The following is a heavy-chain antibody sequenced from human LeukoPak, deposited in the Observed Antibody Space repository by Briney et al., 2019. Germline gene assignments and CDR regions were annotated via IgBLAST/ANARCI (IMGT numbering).Heavy chain of an antibody. J-gene: IGHJ4*02. CDR1: GFTFSTYA. Sequence: PGGSLRLSCAASGFTFSTYAMSWVRQAPGKGLEWVSAISGSGGSTNYADSVKGRVTVSRDNSKSTLYLQMNSLRAEDMAVYYCAKSSYYDSSGYYREYYFDYWGQGTLVTVSS. D-gene: IGHD3-22*01. CDR2: ISGSGGST. CDR3: AKSSYYDSSGYYREYYFDY. V-gene: IGHV3-23*01.